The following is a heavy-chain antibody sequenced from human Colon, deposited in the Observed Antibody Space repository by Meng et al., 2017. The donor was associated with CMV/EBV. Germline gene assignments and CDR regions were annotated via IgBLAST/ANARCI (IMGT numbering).Heavy chain of an antibody. CDR1: GYTFTDYY. J-gene: IGHJ5*02. D-gene: IGHD3-10*01. Sequence: ASVKVSCKTSGYTFTDYYIHWVRQAPGQGLEWMGWINPTSGATNFAQKFQGRVTMTRNTSINTAYMELSSLRSDDAAIYYCTRAVPAVGAMVRANTLRNWFDPWGLGTLVTVSS. CDR3: TRAVPAVGAMVRANTLRNWFDP. V-gene: IGHV1-2*02. CDR2: INPTSGAT.